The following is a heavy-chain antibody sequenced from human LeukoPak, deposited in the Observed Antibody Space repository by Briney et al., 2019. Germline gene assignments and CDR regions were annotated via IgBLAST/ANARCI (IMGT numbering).Heavy chain of an antibody. CDR3: ARDDCSAGTCYSNYFDY. CDR1: GYSISSGYY. J-gene: IGHJ4*02. V-gene: IGHV4-38-2*02. Sequence: SETLSLTCTVSGYSISSGYYWGWIRQPPGKGLEWIGSIYHSGSTYYNPSLKSRVTISVDTSNNQFSLKMSSVIAADTAEYYCARDDCSAGTCYSNYFDYWGQGTLVTVSS. CDR2: IYHSGST. D-gene: IGHD2-15*01.